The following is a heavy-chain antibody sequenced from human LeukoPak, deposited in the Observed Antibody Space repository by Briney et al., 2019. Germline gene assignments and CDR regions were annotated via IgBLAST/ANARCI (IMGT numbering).Heavy chain of an antibody. Sequence: ASVKVSCKASGYTFTSYYMHWVRQAPGQGLEWMGIINPSGGSTSYAQKLQGRVTMTRDTSTSTVYMELSSLRSEDTAVYYCARDKADFWSGYYNNWFDPWGQGTLVTVSS. CDR3: ARDKADFWSGYYNNWFDP. D-gene: IGHD3-3*01. CDR1: GYTFTSYY. CDR2: INPSGGST. V-gene: IGHV1-46*01. J-gene: IGHJ5*02.